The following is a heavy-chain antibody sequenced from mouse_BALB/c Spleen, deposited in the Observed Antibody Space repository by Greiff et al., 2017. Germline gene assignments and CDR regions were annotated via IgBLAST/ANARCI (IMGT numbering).Heavy chain of an antibody. Sequence: QVQLQQSGAELVRPGTSVKVSCKASGYAFTNYLIEWVKQRPGQGLEWIGVINPGSGGTNYNEKFKGKATLTADKSSSTAYMQLSSLTSDDSAVYFCAREAGGTMDDGGEGTAVTVAA. CDR1: GYAFTNYL. D-gene: IGHD3-1*01. J-gene: IGHJ4*01. V-gene: IGHV1-54*01. CDR2: INPGSGGT. CDR3: AREAGGTMDD.